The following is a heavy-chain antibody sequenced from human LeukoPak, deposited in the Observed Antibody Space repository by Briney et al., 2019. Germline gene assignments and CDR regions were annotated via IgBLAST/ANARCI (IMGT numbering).Heavy chain of an antibody. J-gene: IGHJ4*02. D-gene: IGHD3-16*01. Sequence: GRSLRLSYVASGFTFSSYGIHWVRQAPGKGLEWVAVIRYDGSEKYYADSVQGRFTISRDNSKNTVYLEVNSLRAEDTAVYYCARVLGDWNRRLDYWGQGTLVTVSS. CDR2: IRYDGSEK. CDR1: GFTFSSYG. V-gene: IGHV3-33*01. CDR3: ARVLGDWNRRLDY.